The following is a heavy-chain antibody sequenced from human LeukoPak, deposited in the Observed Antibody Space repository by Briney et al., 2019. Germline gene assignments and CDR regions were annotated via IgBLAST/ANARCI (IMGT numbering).Heavy chain of an antibody. J-gene: IGHJ4*02. CDR1: GYTFTGYY. CDR2: INPNSGGT. CDR3: AGASSLDPSGGY. D-gene: IGHD3-16*01. Sequence: ASVKVSCKASGYTFTGYYMHWVRQAPGQGLEWMGWINPNSGGTNYAQKFQGRVTMTRDTSISTAYMELSRLRSDDTAVYYCAGASSLDPSGGYWGQGTLVTVSS. V-gene: IGHV1-2*02.